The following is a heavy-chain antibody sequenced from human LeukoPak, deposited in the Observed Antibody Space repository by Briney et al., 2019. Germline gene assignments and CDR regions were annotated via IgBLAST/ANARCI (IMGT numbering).Heavy chain of an antibody. CDR2: INPNSGGT. CDR1: GYTFTGYY. V-gene: IGHV1-2*02. Sequence: GASVKVSCKASGYTFTGYYMHWVRQAPGQGLEWMGWINPNSGGTNYAQKFQGRVTMTRDTSISTAYMELSRLRSDDTAVYYCARVDAVAGTYYYYGWTSGAKGPRSPSP. D-gene: IGHD6-19*01. CDR3: ARVDAVAGTYYYYGWTS. J-gene: IGHJ6*02.